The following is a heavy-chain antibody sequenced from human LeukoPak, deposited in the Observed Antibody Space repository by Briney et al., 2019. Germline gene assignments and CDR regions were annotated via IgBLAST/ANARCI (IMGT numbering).Heavy chain of an antibody. J-gene: IGHJ4*02. CDR3: ARSGQGWILDPPDGAYYFDY. V-gene: IGHV3-30-3*01. Sequence: GGSLRLSCAASGFTFSSYAMHWVRQAPGKGLEWVAVISYDGSNKYYADSVKGRFTISRDNSKNTLYLQMNSLRAEDTAVYYCARSGQGWILDPPDGAYYFDYWGQGTLVTVSS. CDR2: ISYDGSNK. D-gene: IGHD3/OR15-3a*01. CDR1: GFTFSSYA.